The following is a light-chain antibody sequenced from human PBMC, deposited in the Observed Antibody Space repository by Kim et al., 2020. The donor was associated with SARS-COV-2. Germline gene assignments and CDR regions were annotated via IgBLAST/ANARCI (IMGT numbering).Light chain of an antibody. CDR3: AAWDDNLNGVG. V-gene: IGLV1-44*01. Sequence: GQRVTISCSGSFSNVGRNTVSWYQQLPGTAPKLLIFGYNQRPSGVPDRFSGSKSGTSASLAISGLQSEDEADYYCAAWDDNLNGVGFGGGTQLTVL. CDR1: FSNVGRNT. CDR2: GYN. J-gene: IGLJ2*01.